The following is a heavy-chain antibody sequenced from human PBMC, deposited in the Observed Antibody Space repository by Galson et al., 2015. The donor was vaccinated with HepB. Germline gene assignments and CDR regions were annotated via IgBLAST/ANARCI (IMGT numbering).Heavy chain of an antibody. D-gene: IGHD2-2*01. CDR3: ARSPTLILAVPELMGDCFDP. CDR2: ISTYDGNT. J-gene: IGHJ5*02. Sequence: SVKVSCKASDYTFTNCVISWVRQAPGQGLEWMGWISTYDGNTNYAQNLQGRVTMTTDTSTSTAYMELRSLRSEDTAVYYCARSPTLILAVPELMGDCFDPWGQGTLVTVSS. V-gene: IGHV1-18*04. CDR1: DYTFTNCV.